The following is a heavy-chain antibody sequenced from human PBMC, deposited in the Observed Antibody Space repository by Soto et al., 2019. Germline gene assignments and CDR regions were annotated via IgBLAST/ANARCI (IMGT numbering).Heavy chain of an antibody. Sequence: GGSLRLSCAASGFTFSSYSMNWVRQAPGKGLEWVSYISSSSSTIYYADSVKGRFTISRDNAKNSLYLQMNSLRDEDTAVYYCARDEYSSSDRYYYYYGMDVWDKGTTVTVSS. D-gene: IGHD6-6*01. V-gene: IGHV3-48*02. CDR1: GFTFSSYS. CDR2: ISSSSSTI. J-gene: IGHJ6*04. CDR3: ARDEYSSSDRYYYYYGMDV.